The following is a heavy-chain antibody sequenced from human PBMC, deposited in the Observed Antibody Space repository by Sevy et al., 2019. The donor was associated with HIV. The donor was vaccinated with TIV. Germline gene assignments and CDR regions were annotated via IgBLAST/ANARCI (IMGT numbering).Heavy chain of an antibody. CDR2: INPNSGGT. V-gene: IGHV1-2*02. Sequence: ASVKVSCKASGYTFTGYYMHWVRQAPGQGLEWMGWINPNSGGTNYAQKFQGRVTITRDTSISTAYMELSRLRSDDTAVYYCARILKSGYDWENFDYWGQGTLVTVSS. J-gene: IGHJ4*02. CDR3: ARILKSGYDWENFDY. D-gene: IGHD5-12*01. CDR1: GYTFTGYY.